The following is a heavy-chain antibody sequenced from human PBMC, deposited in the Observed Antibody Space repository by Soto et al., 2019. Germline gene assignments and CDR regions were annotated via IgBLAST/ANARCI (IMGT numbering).Heavy chain of an antibody. CDR3: ATGASDGYCSGGSCYSDAFDI. Sequence: ASVKVSCKVSGYTLTELSMHWVRQAPGKGLEWMGGFDPEDGETIYAQKFQGRVTMTEDTSTDTAYMELSSLRSEDTAVYYCATGASDGYCSGGSCYSDAFDIWGQGTMVTVS. CDR1: GYTLTELS. D-gene: IGHD2-15*01. V-gene: IGHV1-24*01. CDR2: FDPEDGET. J-gene: IGHJ3*02.